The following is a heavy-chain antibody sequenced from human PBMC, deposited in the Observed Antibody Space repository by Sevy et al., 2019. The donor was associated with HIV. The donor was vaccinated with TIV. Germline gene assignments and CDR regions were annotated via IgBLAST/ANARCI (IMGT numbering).Heavy chain of an antibody. CDR2: IKQDGSEK. V-gene: IGHV3-7*01. J-gene: IGHJ4*02. CDR1: GFTFTTYW. CDR3: ERGLYNALG. D-gene: IGHD3-16*01. Sequence: GGSLRLSCAASGFTFTTYWMTWVRQAPGKGLEWVANIKQDGSEKYYVDSVKGRFTISRDNAKNSVYLQMNSLRVEDTAVYYCERGLYNALGWGQGTLVTVSS.